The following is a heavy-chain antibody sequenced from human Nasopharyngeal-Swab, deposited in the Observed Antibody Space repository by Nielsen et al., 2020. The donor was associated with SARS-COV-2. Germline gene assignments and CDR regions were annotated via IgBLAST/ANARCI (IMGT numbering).Heavy chain of an antibody. V-gene: IGHV3-9*01. D-gene: IGHD5-18*01. CDR2: ITWNSGNK. Sequence: GGSLRLSCAASGFTFENYAMHWVRQPPGKGLEWVSGITWNSGNKGYAESVQGRFTISRDNARNSLYLQMDSLRAEDTALYYCAKARRTDTYGFECFDHWGQGTLVTVSS. CDR3: AKARRTDTYGFECFDH. J-gene: IGHJ4*02. CDR1: GFTFENYA.